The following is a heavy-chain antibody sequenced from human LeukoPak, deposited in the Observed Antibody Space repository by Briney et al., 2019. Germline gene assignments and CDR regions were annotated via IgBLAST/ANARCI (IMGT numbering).Heavy chain of an antibody. Sequence: SETLSLTCTVSGGSISSSSYYWGWIRQPPGMGLEWIGSIYYTGNTYYNASLKSQVSISIDTSKNQFSLKLTAVTATDTAVYYCARGGSTLHSAGGHDIEFYYYYYMDVWGKGTTVTISS. CDR2: IYYTGNT. CDR3: ARGGSTLHSAGGHDIEFYYYYYMDV. D-gene: IGHD3-9*01. V-gene: IGHV4-39*01. J-gene: IGHJ6*03. CDR1: GGSISSSSYY.